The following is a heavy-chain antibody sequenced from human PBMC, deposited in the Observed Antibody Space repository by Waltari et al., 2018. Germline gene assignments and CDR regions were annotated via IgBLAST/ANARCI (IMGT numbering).Heavy chain of an antibody. CDR1: GFTFSRYA. Sequence: EVQLLESGGGLVQPGGSLRLSCAASGFTFSRYAMSWVRRAPGKGLEWVSAMSGSGGSTDYADSVKGRFTISRDNSKNTLYLQMNSLRAEDTAVYYCAKDRDTAMGLFDYWGQGTLVTVSS. D-gene: IGHD5-18*01. CDR2: MSGSGGST. V-gene: IGHV3-23*01. CDR3: AKDRDTAMGLFDY. J-gene: IGHJ4*02.